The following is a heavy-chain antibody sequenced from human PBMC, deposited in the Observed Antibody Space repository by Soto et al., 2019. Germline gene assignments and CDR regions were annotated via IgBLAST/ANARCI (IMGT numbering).Heavy chain of an antibody. V-gene: IGHV1-69*01. CDR1: GGSDVFNNYP. CDR3: ARHYPTAVSGAGWFDT. Sequence: QVQLVQSGAEIKKPASSVKVSCKASGGSDVFNNYPVSWVRQAPGQELEWMGAIITMFNTADYAQRFLGRVTITADEFTRTVYMELTSLTSDDTAVYYCARHYPTAVSGAGWFDTWGQGTLVTVSS. D-gene: IGHD6-19*01. CDR2: IITMFNTA. J-gene: IGHJ5*02.